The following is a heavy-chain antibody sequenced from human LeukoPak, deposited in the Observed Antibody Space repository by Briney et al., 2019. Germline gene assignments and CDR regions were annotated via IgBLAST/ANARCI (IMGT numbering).Heavy chain of an antibody. CDR1: GGSISSGGYY. J-gene: IGHJ4*02. V-gene: IGHV4-30-2*01. CDR3: ARGLLTTVTTYFDY. CDR2: IYHSGST. Sequence: PSETLSLTCTVSGGSISSGGYYWSWIRQPPGKGLEWIGYIYHSGSTYYNPSLKSRVTISVDRSKNQFSLKLSSVTAADTAVYYCARGLLTTVTTYFDYWGQGTLVTVSS. D-gene: IGHD4-11*01.